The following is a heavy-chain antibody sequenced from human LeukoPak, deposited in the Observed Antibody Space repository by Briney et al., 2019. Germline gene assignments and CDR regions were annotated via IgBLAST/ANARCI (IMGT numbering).Heavy chain of an antibody. Sequence: ASAKVSCKASGYTFTGYYMHWVRQAPGQGLEWMGWINPNSGGTNYAQKFQGRVTMTRDTSISTAYMELSRLRSDDTAVYYCARTYYYDSSGYYYVIAEDNWLDPWGQGTLVTVSS. J-gene: IGHJ5*02. D-gene: IGHD3-22*01. CDR3: ARTYYYDSSGYYYVIAEDNWLDP. V-gene: IGHV1-2*02. CDR1: GYTFTGYY. CDR2: INPNSGGT.